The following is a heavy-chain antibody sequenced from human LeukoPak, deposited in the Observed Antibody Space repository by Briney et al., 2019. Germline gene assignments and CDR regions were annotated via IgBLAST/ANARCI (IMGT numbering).Heavy chain of an antibody. CDR3: SRGLDSRKLGY. CDR1: GASFSSGDQY. CDR2: IHPSGRL. D-gene: IGHD3-22*01. J-gene: IGHJ4*02. Sequence: SQTLSLTCTASGASFSSGDQYWNWNPQSPGKGLEWIGSIHPSGRLYNNPSLESRVTISKDTSKNQFSLNLNSVTAADTAVYFCSRGLDSRKLGYWGQGTLVTVSS. V-gene: IGHV4-31*03.